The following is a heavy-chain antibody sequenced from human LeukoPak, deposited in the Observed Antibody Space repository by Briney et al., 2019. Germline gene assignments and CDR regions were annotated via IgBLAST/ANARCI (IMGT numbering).Heavy chain of an antibody. CDR3: ARDLTTVTTNWFDP. CDR1: EFTFSNYA. Sequence: GGSLRLSCAASEFTFSNYAMSWVRQAPGKGLEWVSTISGSGSTTYYADSVKGRFTISRDNSKNTLHLQMNSLRAEDTAVYYCARDLTTVTTNWFDPWGQGTLVTVSS. J-gene: IGHJ5*02. D-gene: IGHD4-17*01. CDR2: ISGSGSTT. V-gene: IGHV3-23*01.